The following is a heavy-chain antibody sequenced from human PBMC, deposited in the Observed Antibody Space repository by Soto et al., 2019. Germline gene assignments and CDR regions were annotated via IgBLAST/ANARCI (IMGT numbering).Heavy chain of an antibody. CDR1: GGSFSGYY. CDR2: INHSGST. CDR3: ARGGEKRITMVRGVIIDYYYYMYV. V-gene: IGHV4-34*01. J-gene: IGHJ6*03. D-gene: IGHD3-10*01. Sequence: SETLSLTCAVYGGSFSGYYWSWIRQPPGKGLEWIGEINHSGSTNYNPSLKSRVTISVDTSKNQFSLKLSSVTAADTAVYYCARGGEKRITMVRGVIIDYYYYMYVWGKGTTVTVSS.